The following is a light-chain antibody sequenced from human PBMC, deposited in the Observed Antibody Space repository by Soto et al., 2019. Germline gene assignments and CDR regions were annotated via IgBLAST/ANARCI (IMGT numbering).Light chain of an antibody. CDR3: QSYDSSLSGFV. J-gene: IGLJ1*01. CDR1: SSNIGAGYD. V-gene: IGLV1-40*01. CDR2: GNN. Sequence: QSVLTQSPSVSGAPGQRVTISCTGSSSNIGAGYDVHWYQQVPGTAPKLLIYGNNNRPSGVPDRFSGSKSGTSASLAITGLQAEAEADYYCQSYDSSLSGFVFATGTKLTVL.